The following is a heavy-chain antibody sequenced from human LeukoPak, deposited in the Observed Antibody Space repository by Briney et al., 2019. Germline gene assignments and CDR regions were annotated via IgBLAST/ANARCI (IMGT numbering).Heavy chain of an antibody. CDR2: IYPGDSDT. D-gene: IGHD6-19*01. CDR1: GYSVTSYW. Sequence: GESLKISCKGSGYSVTSYWIGWVRQMPGIGLEWMGIIYPGDSDTRYSPSFQGQVTISADKSISTAYLQWSSLKASDTAMYYCARYSSGWYIRYYYYGMDVWGQGTTVTVSS. J-gene: IGHJ6*02. V-gene: IGHV5-51*01. CDR3: ARYSSGWYIRYYYYGMDV.